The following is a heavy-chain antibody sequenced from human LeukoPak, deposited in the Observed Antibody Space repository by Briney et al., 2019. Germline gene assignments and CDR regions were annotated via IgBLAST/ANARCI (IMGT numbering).Heavy chain of an antibody. D-gene: IGHD1-26*01. CDR3: ASQYSGSYYSLKS. Sequence: GGSLRLSCAASGFTFRSYAMSWVRQAPGKGLEWVSAISGSGGSTYYADSVKGRFTISRDNSKNTLYLQMNRLRAEDTAVYYCASQYSGSYYSLKSWGQGTLVTVSS. CDR2: ISGSGGST. V-gene: IGHV3-23*01. CDR1: GFTFRSYA. J-gene: IGHJ4*02.